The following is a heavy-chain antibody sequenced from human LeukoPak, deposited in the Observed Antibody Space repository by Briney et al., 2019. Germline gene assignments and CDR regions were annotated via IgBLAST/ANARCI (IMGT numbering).Heavy chain of an antibody. D-gene: IGHD1-26*01. J-gene: IGHJ4*02. CDR2: FDPEDGET. CDR3: ATDLSSSGSYYEVHY. CDR1: GYTLTELS. V-gene: IGHV1-24*01. Sequence: ASVKVSCKVSGYTLTELSMHWVRQAPGKGVEWMGGFDPEDGETTYAQKFQGRVTMTEDTSTDTAYMELSSLRPEDTAVYYCATDLSSSGSYYEVHYWGQGTLVTVSS.